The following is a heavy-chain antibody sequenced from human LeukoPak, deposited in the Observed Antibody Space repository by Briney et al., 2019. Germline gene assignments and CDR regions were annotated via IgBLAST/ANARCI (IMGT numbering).Heavy chain of an antibody. V-gene: IGHV3-21*06. J-gene: IGHJ4*02. Sequence: GGSLSLSCAASGFTFSSYTMNWVRQAPGKGPEWVSSISSSSSYIYYADSVKGRFTISRDNAKNSLFLQMNSLRAEDTAVYYCAREPAYHDIGNFAYWGQGTLVTVSS. CDR3: AREPAYHDIGNFAY. CDR1: GFTFSSYT. D-gene: IGHD3-22*01. CDR2: ISSSSSYI.